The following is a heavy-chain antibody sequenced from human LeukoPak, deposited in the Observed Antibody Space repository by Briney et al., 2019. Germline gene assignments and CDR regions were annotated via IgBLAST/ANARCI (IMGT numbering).Heavy chain of an antibody. CDR3: AREGRSSGWFNTGCFDY. CDR1: GGTFNSYA. D-gene: IGHD6-19*01. CDR2: IIPIFGTT. V-gene: IGHV1-69*06. J-gene: IGHJ4*02. Sequence: GASVKVSCKASGGTFNSYAISWVRQAPGQGLEWMGGIIPIFGTTNYARKFRGRVTLTADKSTRTAYMELSSLRSEDTAVYYCAREGRSSGWFNTGCFDYWGQGTLVTVSS.